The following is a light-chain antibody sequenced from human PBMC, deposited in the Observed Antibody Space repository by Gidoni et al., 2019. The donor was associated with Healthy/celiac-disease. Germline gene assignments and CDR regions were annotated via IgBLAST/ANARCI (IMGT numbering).Light chain of an antibody. CDR1: SSDVGGYNY. V-gene: IGLV2-14*01. J-gene: IGLJ2*01. CDR2: EVS. Sequence: QSALTQPASVSGSPGQSITISCTGTSSDVGGYNYVAWYQQHQGKAPKLMIYEVSNRPSGVSNRFSGSKSGNTAALTISGLQAEDEADYYCSSYTSSGVVFGGGTKLTVL. CDR3: SSYTSSGVV.